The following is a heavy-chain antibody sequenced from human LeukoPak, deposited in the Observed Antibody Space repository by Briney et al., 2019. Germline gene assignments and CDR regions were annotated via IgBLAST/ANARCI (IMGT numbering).Heavy chain of an antibody. D-gene: IGHD3-9*01. Sequence: SETLSLNCTVSGGSISNYYWSWLRQPPGQGLEWIGYIYYSGSTNYSPSLKSRVTISVDTSKNQCSLKLSSVTAADTAVYYCARSIYNILTGYSPYFDSWGQGTLVTVSS. CDR1: GGSISNYY. CDR3: ARSIYNILTGYSPYFDS. J-gene: IGHJ4*02. V-gene: IGHV4-59*01. CDR2: IYYSGST.